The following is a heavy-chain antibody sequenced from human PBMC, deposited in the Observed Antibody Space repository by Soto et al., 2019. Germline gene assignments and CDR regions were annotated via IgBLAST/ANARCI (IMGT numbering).Heavy chain of an antibody. CDR1: GFTFSSSA. D-gene: IGHD6-19*01. CDR2: VGGSGGTT. CDR3: ERCTVDTIVTSGWCHYLAP. V-gene: IGHV3-23*01. Sequence: EVQLLDSGGGLVQPGGSLRLSCAASGFTFSSSAMSWVRQAPGKGLEWVSAVGGSGGTTYYADSVRGRFTISRDNPNTTLYLKTNSLRAEDTAIYFCERCTVDTIVTSGWCHYLAPWGQGTLVTVSS. J-gene: IGHJ5*02.